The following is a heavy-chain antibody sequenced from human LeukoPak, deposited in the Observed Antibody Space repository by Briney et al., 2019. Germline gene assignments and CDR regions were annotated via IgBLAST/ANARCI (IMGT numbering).Heavy chain of an antibody. CDR1: GGSISSGSYY. CDR2: IYTSGST. Sequence: SETLSLTCTVSGGSISSGSYYWSWIRQPAGKGLEWIRRIYTSGSTNYNPSLKSRVTISVDTSKNQFSLKLSSVTAADTAVYYCARGVAAAGTIWFDPWGQGTLVTVSS. J-gene: IGHJ5*02. D-gene: IGHD6-13*01. V-gene: IGHV4-61*02. CDR3: ARGVAAAGTIWFDP.